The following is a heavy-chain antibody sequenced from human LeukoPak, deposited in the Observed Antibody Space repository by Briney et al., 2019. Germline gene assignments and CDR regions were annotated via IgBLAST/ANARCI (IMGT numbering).Heavy chain of an antibody. Sequence: ASVKVSCKASGYTFTSYYMHWVRQAPGQGLEWMGIINPSGGSTSYAQKFQGRVTMTRDMSTSTVYMELSSLRSEDTAVYYCARDPPYYDSSGYYFRDFDYWGQGTLVTVSS. CDR2: INPSGGST. V-gene: IGHV1-46*01. CDR3: ARDPPYYDSSGYYFRDFDY. CDR1: GYTFTSYY. J-gene: IGHJ4*02. D-gene: IGHD3-22*01.